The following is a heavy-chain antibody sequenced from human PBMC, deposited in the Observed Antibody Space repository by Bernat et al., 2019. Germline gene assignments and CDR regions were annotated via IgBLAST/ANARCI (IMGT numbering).Heavy chain of an antibody. V-gene: IGHV4-59*08. Sequence: QVQLQESGPGLVKPSETLSLTCTVSGGSISSYYWSWIRQPPGKGLEWIGFIYYSGSTNYNSALKSRVTITVDTSKNQFSLKLSTVTAADTAVYYCARQGQFDWIPWVQNGPNYFDYWGQGTMVTVSS. CDR1: GGSISSYY. D-gene: IGHD3-9*01. CDR3: ARQGQFDWIPWVQNGPNYFDY. CDR2: IYYSGST. J-gene: IGHJ4*02.